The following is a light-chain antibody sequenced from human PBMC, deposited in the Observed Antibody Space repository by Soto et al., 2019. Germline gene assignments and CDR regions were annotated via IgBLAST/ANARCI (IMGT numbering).Light chain of an antibody. Sequence: DIQMTQSPSTLSASVGDRVIITCRASQSISDLLAWYQQKPGKAPKLLIYEASNFKSGVPSRFSGSGSGTEYTLTISRLQPDDLASYYCQHYNGFWTFGQGTNVEIK. CDR1: QSISDL. J-gene: IGKJ1*01. CDR2: EAS. CDR3: QHYNGFWT. V-gene: IGKV1-5*03.